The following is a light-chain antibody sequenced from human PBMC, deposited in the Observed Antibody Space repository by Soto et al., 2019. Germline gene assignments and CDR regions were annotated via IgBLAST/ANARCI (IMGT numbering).Light chain of an antibody. CDR2: DAS. V-gene: IGKV3-20*01. CDR3: QHYGSSRT. Sequence: EIVLTQSPATLSLSAGERATPSGRVSQSVSNYFAWYQQKPGQAPRLLIYDASTRATGIPDRFSGSGSGTDFTLTISRLEPEDFAVYYCQHYGSSRTFGQGTKVDIK. J-gene: IGKJ1*01. CDR1: QSVSNY.